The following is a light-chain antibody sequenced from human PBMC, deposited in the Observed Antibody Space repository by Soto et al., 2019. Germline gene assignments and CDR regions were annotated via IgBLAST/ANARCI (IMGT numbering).Light chain of an antibody. CDR3: AAWDDSLNGRV. J-gene: IGLJ3*02. Sequence: QSVLTQPPSVSEAPRQRVTISCSGSRSNIGDNAVNWYQQLPGKAPKLLIYYDDLLPSGVSDRFSGSKSGTSASLAISGVQSEDEADYYCAAWDDSLNGRVFGGGTKVTVL. V-gene: IGLV1-36*01. CDR2: YDD. CDR1: RSNIGDNA.